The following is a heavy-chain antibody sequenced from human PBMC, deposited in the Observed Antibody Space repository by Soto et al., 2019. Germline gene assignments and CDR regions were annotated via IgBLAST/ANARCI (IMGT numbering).Heavy chain of an antibody. J-gene: IGHJ6*02. CDR3: ARVPITMVRGVMGEYYYYYYGMDV. CDR1: GGSISSYY. V-gene: IGHV4-59*01. D-gene: IGHD3-10*01. Sequence: PSETLSLTCTVSGGSISSYYWGWIRQPPGKGLEWIGYIYYSGSTNYNPSLKSRVTISVDTSKNQLSLKLSSVTAADTAVYYCARVPITMVRGVMGEYYYYYYGMDVWGQGTTVTVSS. CDR2: IYYSGST.